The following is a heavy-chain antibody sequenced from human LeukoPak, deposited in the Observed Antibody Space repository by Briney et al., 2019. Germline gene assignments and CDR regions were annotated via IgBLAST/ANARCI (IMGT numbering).Heavy chain of an antibody. J-gene: IGHJ4*02. CDR1: GFVFSSYA. Sequence: PGRSLRLSCAASGFVFSSYAMHWVRQAPGKGLEWVAIIAYDGGLTYYADSVKGRFTISRDNSKKTLYLQLDSLRDEDTAVYYCARDGKDIVVVPADIGDYWGQGTLVTVSP. V-gene: IGHV3-30*04. D-gene: IGHD2-2*01. CDR2: IAYDGGLT. CDR3: ARDGKDIVVVPADIGDY.